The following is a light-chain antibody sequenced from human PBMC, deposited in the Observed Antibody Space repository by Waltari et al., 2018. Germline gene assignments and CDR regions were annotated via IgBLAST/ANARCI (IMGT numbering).Light chain of an antibody. V-gene: IGLV1-40*01. CDR2: GNG. CDR3: QSYDSSLSGGV. CDR1: SSTCWPGYH. Sequence: QSVLTPPPSVSGSPGQSVTISCTWSSSTCWPGYHVNWYQQLPGTAPKPLIYGNGNRPSGVPARFSGSKSGTSASLAITGVQAEDEADDYCQSYDSSLSGGVFGGGTKLTVL. J-gene: IGLJ2*01.